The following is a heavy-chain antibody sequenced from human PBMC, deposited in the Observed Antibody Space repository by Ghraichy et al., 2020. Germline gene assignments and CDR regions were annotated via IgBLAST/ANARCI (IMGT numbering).Heavy chain of an antibody. V-gene: IGHV4-59*01. CDR2: IYYTGTT. CDR1: GGSISGSY. Sequence: ASLRLSCTVSGGSISGSYWSWIRQPPGKGLEWIGDIYYTGTTDYNPSLKSRVSISVDTSRNQFSLKLSSVTAADTAVYYCASSHYDSSGFYQFDYWGQGTLVTVSS. CDR3: ASSHYDSSGFYQFDY. J-gene: IGHJ4*02. D-gene: IGHD3-22*01.